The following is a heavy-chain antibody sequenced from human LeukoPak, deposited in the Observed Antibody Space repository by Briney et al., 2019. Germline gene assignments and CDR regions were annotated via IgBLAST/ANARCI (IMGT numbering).Heavy chain of an antibody. CDR3: VGTIASRGSEY. V-gene: IGHV3-74*01. CDR1: GLTGSNNY. D-gene: IGHD6-6*01. CDR2: LPPDELGV. Sequence: GGSLRLSCAASGLTGSNNYVSWVRQAPGMGLVWVSRLPPDELGVIYADSVKGRFTVSRDNAKNTVYLQMNNLRVDDTAMYYCVGTIASRGSEYWGQGALVTVSS. J-gene: IGHJ4*02.